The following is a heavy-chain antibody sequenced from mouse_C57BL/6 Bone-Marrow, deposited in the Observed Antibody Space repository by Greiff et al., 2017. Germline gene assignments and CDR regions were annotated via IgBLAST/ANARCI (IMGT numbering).Heavy chain of an antibody. V-gene: IGHV14-4*01. CDR2: IDPENGDT. CDR1: GFNIKDDY. D-gene: IGHD1-1*01. Sequence: EVKLVESGAELVRPGASVKLSCTASGFNIKDDYMHWVKQRPEQGLEWIGWIDPENGDTEYASKFQGKATITADTSSNTAYLQLSSLTSEDTAVYYCTYYYGSSGWYFDVWGTGTTVTVSS. CDR3: TYYYGSSGWYFDV. J-gene: IGHJ1*03.